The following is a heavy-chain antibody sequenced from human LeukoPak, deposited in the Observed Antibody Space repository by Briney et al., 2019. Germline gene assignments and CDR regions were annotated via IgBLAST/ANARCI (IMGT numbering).Heavy chain of an antibody. CDR2: IKQDGSEK. V-gene: IGHV3-7*01. D-gene: IGHD1-7*01. CDR3: ARDMQNWNYGYYFDY. J-gene: IGHJ4*02. CDR1: GFTFSSYW. Sequence: PGGSLRLSCAASGFTFSSYWMSWVRQAPGKGLEWVANIKQDGSEKYYVDSVKGRFTISRDNAKNSLYLQMNSLRAEDTAVYYCARDMQNWNYGYYFDYWGQGTLVTVSS.